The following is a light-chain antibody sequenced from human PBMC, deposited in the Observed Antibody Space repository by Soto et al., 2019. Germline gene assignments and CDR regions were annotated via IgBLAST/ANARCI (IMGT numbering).Light chain of an antibody. J-gene: IGLJ1*01. CDR1: ISDVGGYNF. Sequence: QSALTQPASVSGSPGQSITISCTGTISDVGGYNFVSWYQQYPGKAPKLMICDVSNRPSGVSNRFSGSKSGNTASLTITGLQAEDDADYYCSSFTGSNYVVGTRTKVPVL. V-gene: IGLV2-14*03. CDR3: SSFTGSNYV. CDR2: DVS.